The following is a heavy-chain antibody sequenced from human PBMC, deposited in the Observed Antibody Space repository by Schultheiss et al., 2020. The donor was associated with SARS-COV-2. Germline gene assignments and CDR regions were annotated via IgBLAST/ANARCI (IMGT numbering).Heavy chain of an antibody. CDR2: VSGSDGST. V-gene: IGHV3-23*01. CDR1: GFTFSSYA. J-gene: IGHJ4*02. CDR3: ARDQWCSSTSCFTDY. Sequence: GGSLRLSCAASGFTFSSYAMSWVRQAPGKGLEWVSAVSGSDGSTFYADSVKGRFTIFRDNSKNTLFLQMNSLRAEDTAVYYCARDQWCSSTSCFTDYWGQGTLVTVSS. D-gene: IGHD2-2*02.